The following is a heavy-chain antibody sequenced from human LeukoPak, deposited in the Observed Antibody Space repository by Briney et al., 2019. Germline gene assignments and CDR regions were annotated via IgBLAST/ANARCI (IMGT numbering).Heavy chain of an antibody. CDR1: GGSMSPYH. J-gene: IGHJ3*02. CDR3: ARARYGDYDDAFDI. D-gene: IGHD4-17*01. Sequence: SETLSLTCTVSGGSMSPYHWGWIRQPPGKGLEWTGYIYYSGSTNYNPSLNSRVTISVDTSKNQFSLKLSSMTAADTAVYYCARARYGDYDDAFDIWGQGTMVTVSS. CDR2: IYYSGST. V-gene: IGHV4-59*01.